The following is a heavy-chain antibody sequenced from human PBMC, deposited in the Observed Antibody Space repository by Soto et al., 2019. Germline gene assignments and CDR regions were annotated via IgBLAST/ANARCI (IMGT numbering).Heavy chain of an antibody. CDR3: AKETQYYDAWSTGIYYYGMDV. D-gene: IGHD3-3*01. CDR2: ISYDGRKK. CDR1: GFRFSTYG. Sequence: ESGGGVVQPGRSLRLSCAASGFRFSTYGMHWVRQAPGKGLEWVAVISYDGRKKNYAESVKGRFTVSRDNSKNILSLQMNSLRVEDTSVYYCAKETQYYDAWSTGIYYYGMDVWGQGTTVTVSS. V-gene: IGHV3-30*18. J-gene: IGHJ6*02.